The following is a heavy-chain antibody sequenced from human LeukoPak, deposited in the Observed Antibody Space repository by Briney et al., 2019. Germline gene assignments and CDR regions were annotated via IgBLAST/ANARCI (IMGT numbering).Heavy chain of an antibody. CDR1: GFTLSGYW. Sequence: GGSLRLSCAGSGFTLSGYWMSWVRQAPGKGLEWVANIKQDGSEKYYVDSVKGRFTISRDNAKNSLYLQMNSLRVEDTAVYYCARVHKESSSWAHWGQGTLVTVSS. V-gene: IGHV3-7*01. D-gene: IGHD6-13*01. J-gene: IGHJ4*02. CDR2: IKQDGSEK. CDR3: ARVHKESSSWAH.